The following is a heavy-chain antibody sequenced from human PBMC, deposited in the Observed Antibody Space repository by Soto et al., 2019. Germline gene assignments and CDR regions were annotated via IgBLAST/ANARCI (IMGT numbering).Heavy chain of an antibody. CDR2: IIPIFGTA. V-gene: IGHV1-69*01. CDR1: GGTFSRYA. J-gene: IGHJ4*02. CDR3: ARVEYCSGGSCYFFDY. Sequence: QVQLVQSGAEVKKPGSSVKVSCKASGGTFSRYAISWVRQAPGQGLEWMGGIIPIFGTANYAQKFQGRVTITADESTSTAYMELSSLRSEDTAVYYCARVEYCSGGSCYFFDYWGQGTLVTVSS. D-gene: IGHD2-15*01.